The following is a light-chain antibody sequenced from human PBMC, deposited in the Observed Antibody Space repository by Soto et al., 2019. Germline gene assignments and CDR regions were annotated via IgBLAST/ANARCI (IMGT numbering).Light chain of an antibody. CDR1: QTISSW. CDR2: KAS. V-gene: IGKV1-5*03. J-gene: IGKJ1*01. CDR3: QHYNSYSEA. Sequence: DIQMTQFPSTLSGSVGDRVTITCRASQTISSWLAWYQQKPGKAPKLLIYKASTLKSGVPSRFSGSGSGTEFTPTISSLQPDDFATYYCQHYNSYSEAFGQGTKVDIK.